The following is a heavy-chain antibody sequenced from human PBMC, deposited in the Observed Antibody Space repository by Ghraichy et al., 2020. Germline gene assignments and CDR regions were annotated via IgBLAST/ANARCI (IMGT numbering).Heavy chain of an antibody. D-gene: IGHD5-24*01. J-gene: IGHJ5*02. CDR3: ARDLEMATMLWFDP. CDR1: GGTFSSYA. CDR2: IIPIFGTA. V-gene: IGHV1-69*13. Sequence: SVKVSCKASGGTFSSYAISWVRQAPGQGLEWMGGIIPIFGTANYAQKFQGRVTITADESTSTAYMELSSLRSEEPAVYYCARDLEMATMLWFDPWGQGTLVTVSS.